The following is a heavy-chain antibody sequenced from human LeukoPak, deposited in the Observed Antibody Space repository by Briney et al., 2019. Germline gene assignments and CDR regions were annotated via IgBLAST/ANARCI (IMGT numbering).Heavy chain of an antibody. CDR2: IYYSGST. D-gene: IGHD6-6*01. V-gene: IGHV4-59*01. CDR1: GGSISSYY. CDR3: ARGASSWGHNWFDP. Sequence: PSETLSLTCTVSGGSISSYYWSWIRQPPGKGLEWIGYIYYSGSTHYNPSLKSRVTISVDTSKNQFSLKLSSVIAADTAVYYCARGASSWGHNWFDPWGQGTLVTVSS. J-gene: IGHJ5*02.